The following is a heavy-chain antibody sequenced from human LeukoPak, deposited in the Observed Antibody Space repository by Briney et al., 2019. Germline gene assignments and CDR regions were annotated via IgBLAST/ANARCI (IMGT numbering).Heavy chain of an antibody. D-gene: IGHD5-18*01. J-gene: IGHJ4*02. CDR3: ARGDLDTAMAPFDY. Sequence: GGSLRLSYAASGFTFSSYWMSWVRQAPGKGLEWVANIKQDGSEKYYVDSVKGRFTISRDNAKNSLYLQMNSLRAEDTAVYYCARGDLDTAMAPFDYWGQGTLVTVSS. CDR2: IKQDGSEK. V-gene: IGHV3-7*01. CDR1: GFTFSSYW.